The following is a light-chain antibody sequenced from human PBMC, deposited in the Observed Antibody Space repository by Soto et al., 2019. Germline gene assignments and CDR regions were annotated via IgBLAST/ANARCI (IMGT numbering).Light chain of an antibody. CDR2: LNSDGSH. J-gene: IGLJ7*01. V-gene: IGLV4-69*01. CDR3: QTWGTGIVI. Sequence: QPVLTQSPSASASLGASVKLTCTLSSGHSRYAIAWHQQQPGKGPRYLMKLNSDGSHSNGDGIPDRFSGSSSGTERYLTISSLQSDDEADYYCQTWGTGIVIFGGGTQLTVL. CDR1: SGHSRYA.